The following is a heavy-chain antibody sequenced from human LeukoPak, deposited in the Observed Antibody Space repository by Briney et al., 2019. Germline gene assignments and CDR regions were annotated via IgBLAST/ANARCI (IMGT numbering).Heavy chain of an antibody. CDR3: ARDLGYDAEAPFDY. CDR1: GFTFSSYS. Sequence: GGSLRLSCTASGFTFSSYSMNWVRQAPGKGLEWVSYISSSSSTIYYADSVKGRFTISRDNAKNSLYLQMNSLRAEDTAVYYCARDLGYDAEAPFDYWGQGTLVTVSS. CDR2: ISSSSSTI. V-gene: IGHV3-48*04. J-gene: IGHJ4*02. D-gene: IGHD3-16*01.